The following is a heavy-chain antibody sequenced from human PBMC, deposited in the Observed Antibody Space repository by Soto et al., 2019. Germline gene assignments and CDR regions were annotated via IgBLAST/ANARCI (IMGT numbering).Heavy chain of an antibody. CDR2: IDPIFGTT. J-gene: IGHJ2*01. Sequence: QVQLVQSGAEVKKPGSSVKVSCKASGGTFTTYAISWVRQAPGQGLEWMGGIDPIFGTTNYAQKFQGRVTITADESTSTAYMELSSLRSEDTAVYYCARLTVAGEIYGYFDLWGRGTLVAVSS. CDR3: ARLTVAGEIYGYFDL. D-gene: IGHD6-19*01. V-gene: IGHV1-69*12. CDR1: GGTFTTYA.